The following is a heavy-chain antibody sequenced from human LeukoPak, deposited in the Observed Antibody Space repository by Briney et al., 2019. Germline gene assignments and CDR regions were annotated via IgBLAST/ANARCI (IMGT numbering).Heavy chain of an antibody. Sequence: GGSLRLSCGASGFTFSSYGMQWVRQSPGKGLEWVAFIQYDGSNKYYADSVRGRFTISRDNSKNTLYLQMNSLRTEDTAVYYCAKSSGGGWYVQYFGYGGQGALVTVSS. CDR1: GFTFSSYG. V-gene: IGHV3-30*02. CDR2: IQYDGSNK. D-gene: IGHD6-19*01. J-gene: IGHJ4*02. CDR3: AKSSGGGWYVQYFGY.